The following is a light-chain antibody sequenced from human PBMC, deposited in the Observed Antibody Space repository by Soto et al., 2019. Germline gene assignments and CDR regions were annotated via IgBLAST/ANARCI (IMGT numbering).Light chain of an antibody. Sequence: QSALTQPASVSGSPGQSITISCAGTSSDIGSYELVSWYQHHPGKAPKLIIYSDTRRPSGVSDRFSASKSGSTASLTISGLQAEDECDYYCCSYAGSGTWVFGGGTQLTVL. J-gene: IGLJ3*02. CDR1: SSDIGSYEL. CDR2: SDT. V-gene: IGLV2-23*01. CDR3: CSYAGSGTWV.